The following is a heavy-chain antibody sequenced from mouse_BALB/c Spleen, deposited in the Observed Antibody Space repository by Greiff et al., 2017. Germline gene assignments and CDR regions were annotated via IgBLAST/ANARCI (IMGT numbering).Heavy chain of an antibody. CDR1: GYSITSDYA. J-gene: IGHJ1*01. V-gene: IGHV3-2*02. D-gene: IGHD1-1*01. Sequence: EVQLQQSGPGLVKPSQSLSLTCTVTGYSITSDYAWNWIRQFPGNKLEWMGYISYSGSTSYNPSLKSRISITRDTSKNQFFLQLNSVTTEDTATYYCARKVVPLGSSYWYFDVWGAGTTVTVSS. CDR2: ISYSGST. CDR3: ARKVVPLGSSYWYFDV.